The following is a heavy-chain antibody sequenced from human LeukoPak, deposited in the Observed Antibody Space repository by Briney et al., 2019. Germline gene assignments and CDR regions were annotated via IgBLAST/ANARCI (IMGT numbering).Heavy chain of an antibody. V-gene: IGHV1-69*06. D-gene: IGHD3-10*01. CDR3: ARAARGSCSYYMQSYYGMDV. J-gene: IGHJ6*04. Sequence: SVKVSCTASGGTFSSYAISGVGQAPGQGVEWMGGIIPIFGTANYSQKFQGRVTITAHKSTSTASMELTSLRSEDTPGYYCARAARGSCSYYMQSYYGMDVWGKGTTVTVSS. CDR1: GGTFSSYA. CDR2: IIPIFGTA.